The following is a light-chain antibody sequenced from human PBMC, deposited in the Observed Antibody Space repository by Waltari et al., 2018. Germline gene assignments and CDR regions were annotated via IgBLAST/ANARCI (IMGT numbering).Light chain of an antibody. CDR2: WAS. J-gene: IGKJ2*01. Sequence: DIVMTQSPDSLAVSLGERATINCKSSQSVFHTNNKNYLAWYQQTPGPPPKLLIYWASTRESGVPDRFSGSGSGTDFTLAISSLQAEDVAVYYCQQYYSTPNTFGQGTKVEIK. CDR3: QQYYSTPNT. CDR1: QSVFHTNNKNY. V-gene: IGKV4-1*01.